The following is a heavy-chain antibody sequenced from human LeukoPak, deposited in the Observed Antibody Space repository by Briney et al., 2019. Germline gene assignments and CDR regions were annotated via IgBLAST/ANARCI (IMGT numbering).Heavy chain of an antibody. V-gene: IGHV3-23*01. Sequence: GGTLRLSCAASGFTFSSYGMSWVRQAPGKGLEWVSVISNSGGSTDYADSVKGRFTISRDNSKNTLYLQMNSLRVEDTAVYYCARDSSMLRGPLVIYYFDFWGQGTLVTVSS. CDR3: ARDSSMLRGPLVIYYFDF. D-gene: IGHD3-10*01. CDR2: ISNSGGST. CDR1: GFTFSSYG. J-gene: IGHJ4*02.